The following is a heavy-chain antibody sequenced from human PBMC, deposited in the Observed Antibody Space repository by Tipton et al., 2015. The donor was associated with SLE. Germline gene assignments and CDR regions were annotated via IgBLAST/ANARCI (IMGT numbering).Heavy chain of an antibody. CDR2: IYDSANT. Sequence: LRLSCSVSGGSISSGEYYWTWIRQHPGKGLEWIGYIYDSANTYYNPSLKSRLSMSLDTSKNQFSLKLSSVTAADTAVYYCAKSRLSGRRLPDYWGQGTLVTVSS. CDR3: AKSRLSGRRLPDY. D-gene: IGHD1-26*01. CDR1: GGSISSGEYY. V-gene: IGHV4-31*02. J-gene: IGHJ4*02.